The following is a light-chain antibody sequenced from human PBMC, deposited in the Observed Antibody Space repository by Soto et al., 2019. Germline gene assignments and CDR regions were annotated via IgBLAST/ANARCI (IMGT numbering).Light chain of an antibody. J-gene: IGKJ4*01. CDR1: QGISKY. V-gene: IGKV1D-17*01. CDR3: LQHKHYS. Sequence: IQMTQSPSAMSASVGDRVTITCRARQGISKYLAWFQQTPGKVPKHLIYAASSLQSGVPSGFSGSGSGTDFNLTFSSRQPKDFATSCCLQHKHYSFGGGTKVELK. CDR2: AAS.